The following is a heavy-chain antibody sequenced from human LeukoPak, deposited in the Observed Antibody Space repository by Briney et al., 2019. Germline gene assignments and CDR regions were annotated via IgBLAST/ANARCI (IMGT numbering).Heavy chain of an antibody. D-gene: IGHD3-3*01. V-gene: IGHV1-2*02. J-gene: IGHJ3*02. Sequence: ASVKVSCKASGYTFTGYYIHWVRQAPGQGLEWMGWINPNSGGTNYAQKFQGRVTMTRDTSISTAYMELSRLRSDDTAVYYCARSYYDFWSGYYTTQRAFDIWGQGTMVTVSS. CDR3: ARSYYDFWSGYYTTQRAFDI. CDR2: INPNSGGT. CDR1: GYTFTGYY.